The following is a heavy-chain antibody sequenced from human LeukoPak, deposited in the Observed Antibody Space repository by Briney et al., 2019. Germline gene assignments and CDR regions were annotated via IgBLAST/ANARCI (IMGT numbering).Heavy chain of an antibody. CDR2: IYPGDSDT. CDR1: GYSFTDYW. CDR3: ARGSIVGATKNYFDY. Sequence: GESLKISCKGSGYSFTDYWIGWVRQMPGKGLGWMGIIYPGDSDTRYSPSFQGQVTISADMSITTAFLQWSSLKASDTAMYFCARGSIVGATKNYFDYWGQGTLVTVSS. J-gene: IGHJ4*02. D-gene: IGHD1-26*01. V-gene: IGHV5-51*01.